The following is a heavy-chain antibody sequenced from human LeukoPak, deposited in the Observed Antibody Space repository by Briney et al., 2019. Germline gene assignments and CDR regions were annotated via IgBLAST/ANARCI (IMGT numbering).Heavy chain of an antibody. Sequence: GGSLRLSCAASGFTFSSYGMSWVRQAPGKGLEWVSYISSSSSTIYYADSVKGRFTISRDNAKNSLYLQMNSRRAEDTAVYYCARGGGIQLNYWGQGTLVTVSS. J-gene: IGHJ4*02. CDR1: GFTFSSYG. D-gene: IGHD5-18*01. CDR3: ARGGGIQLNY. V-gene: IGHV3-48*01. CDR2: ISSSSSTI.